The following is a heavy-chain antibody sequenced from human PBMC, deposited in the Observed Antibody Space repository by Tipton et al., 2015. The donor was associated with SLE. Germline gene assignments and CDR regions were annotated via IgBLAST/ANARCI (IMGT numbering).Heavy chain of an antibody. D-gene: IGHD1-14*01. J-gene: IGHJ4*02. CDR1: GYSISSGYY. Sequence: TLSLTCAVSGYSISSGYYWGWIRQPPGKGLEWIGSIYHSGSTYYNPSLKSRVTASVDTSKNQFSLSLYSVTVDDTAVYYCARQGTGFGSGRDDYWGQGILVTVSS. CDR3: ARQGTGFGSGRDDY. CDR2: IYHSGST. V-gene: IGHV4-38-2*01.